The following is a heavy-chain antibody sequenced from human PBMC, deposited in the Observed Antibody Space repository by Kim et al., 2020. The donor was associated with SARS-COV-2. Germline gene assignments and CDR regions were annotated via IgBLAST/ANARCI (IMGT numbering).Heavy chain of an antibody. Sequence: SETLSLTCTVSGGSINNYYWSWIRQPPGKGLEWIGYIYYSGSTNCNPSLKSRVTISVDTSKNQFSLNLTSVTAADTAVYYCARHSSIAHFFFDYWGQGTLVTVSS. CDR1: GGSINNYY. J-gene: IGHJ4*02. CDR2: IYYSGST. CDR3: ARHSSIAHFFFDY. D-gene: IGHD6-13*01. V-gene: IGHV4-59*01.